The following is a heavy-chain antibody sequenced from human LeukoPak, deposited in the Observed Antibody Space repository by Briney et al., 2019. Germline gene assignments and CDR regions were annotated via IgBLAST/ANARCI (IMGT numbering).Heavy chain of an antibody. J-gene: IGHJ3*02. V-gene: IGHV1-18*01. CDR3: ARCLTITMVRGVIVDAFDI. D-gene: IGHD3-10*01. CDR2: ISAYNGNT. CDR1: GYTFTSYG. Sequence: ASVKVSCKASGYTFTSYGISWVRQAPGQGLEWMGWISAYNGNTNYAQKLQGRVTMTTDTFTSTAYMELRSLRSDDTAVYYCARCLTITMVRGVIVDAFDIWGQGTMVTVSS.